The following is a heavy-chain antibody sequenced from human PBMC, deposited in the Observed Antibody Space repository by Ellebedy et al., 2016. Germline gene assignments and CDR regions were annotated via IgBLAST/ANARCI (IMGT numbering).Heavy chain of an antibody. CDR3: AKWNGGWYAFEV. J-gene: IGHJ3*01. V-gene: IGHV4-59*02. CDR2: HTGIT. Sequence: SETLSLTCNVSGGSVRSDYWNWIRRPPGKGLEWIGYHTGITSYNPSLKSRVTMSVDTSKSQFSLRLTSVTAADTAVYYCAKWNGGWYAFEVWGQGTMVTVSS. D-gene: IGHD6-19*01. CDR1: GGSVRSDY.